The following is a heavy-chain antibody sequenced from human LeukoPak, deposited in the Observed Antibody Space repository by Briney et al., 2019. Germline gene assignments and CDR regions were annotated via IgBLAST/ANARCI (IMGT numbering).Heavy chain of an antibody. CDR2: IRSDGSK. V-gene: IGHV3-30*02. Sequence: PGGSLRLSCAASGFIFSYYGIHWVRQAPGKGLDWVAFIRSDGSKYYADSVKGRFTISRDNSKNTLYLELHSLRTEDTAVYYCARSGSGYSYYRDGYNQAPVAFDIWGQGTMVTVSS. CDR3: ARSGSGYSYYRDGYNQAPVAFDI. J-gene: IGHJ3*02. CDR1: GFIFSYYG. D-gene: IGHD5-24*01.